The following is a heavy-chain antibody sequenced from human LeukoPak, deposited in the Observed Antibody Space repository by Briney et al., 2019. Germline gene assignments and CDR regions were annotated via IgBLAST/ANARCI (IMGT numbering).Heavy chain of an antibody. CDR1: GITVSTNY. V-gene: IGHV3-53*01. Sequence: GGSLRLSCAASGITVSTNYMSWVRQAPGKGLEWVSIAFSDGRTFYADSVKGRFTISRDSSKNTVFLQMNSLRAEDTVVYYCARGDFDYWGQGTLVTVSS. J-gene: IGHJ4*02. CDR2: AFSDGRT. CDR3: ARGDFDY.